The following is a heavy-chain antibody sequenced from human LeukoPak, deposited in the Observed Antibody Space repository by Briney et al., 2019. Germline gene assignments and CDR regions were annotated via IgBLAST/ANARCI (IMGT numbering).Heavy chain of an antibody. CDR3: ARGVYYGSGSYPDFGY. CDR1: GYTLTELS. CDR2: FDPEDGET. J-gene: IGHJ4*02. V-gene: IGHV1-24*01. Sequence: VASVKVSCKVSGYTLTELSMHWVRQAPGKGLEWMGGFDPEDGETIYAQKFQGRVTITADESTSTAYMELSSLRSEDTAVYYCARGVYYGSGSYPDFGYWGQGTLVTVSS. D-gene: IGHD3-10*01.